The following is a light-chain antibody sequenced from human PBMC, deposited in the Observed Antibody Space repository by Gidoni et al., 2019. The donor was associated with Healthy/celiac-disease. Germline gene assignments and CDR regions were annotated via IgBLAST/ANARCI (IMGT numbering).Light chain of an antibody. CDR2: DVS. V-gene: IGLV2-14*01. CDR3: SSYTSSSTRG. J-gene: IGLJ2*01. Sequence: QSALTQPASVSGSPGQSITISCPGTSSDVGGYNYVSWYQQHPGKAPKLMIYDVSNRPSGVSNRFSGSKSGNTASLTISGLQAEDEADYYCSSYTSSSTRGFGGGTKLTVL. CDR1: SSDVGGYNY.